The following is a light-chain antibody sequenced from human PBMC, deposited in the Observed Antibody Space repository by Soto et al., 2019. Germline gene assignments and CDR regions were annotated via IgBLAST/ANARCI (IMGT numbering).Light chain of an antibody. CDR1: SSDFGAYDY. J-gene: IGLJ1*01. CDR2: EVS. CDR3: NSYAGSDNFVV. V-gene: IGLV2-8*01. Sequence: QSALTQTPSASGSPGQSATISCAGTSSDFGAYDYVSWYQQRPGRAPKLLIYEVSERPSGVPDRFSGSKSGNTASLTVSGLRAEDEADYYCNSYAGSDNFVVFGTGTKVTVL.